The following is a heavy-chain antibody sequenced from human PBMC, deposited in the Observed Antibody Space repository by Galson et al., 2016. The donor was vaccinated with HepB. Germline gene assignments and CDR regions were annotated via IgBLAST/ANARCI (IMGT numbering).Heavy chain of an antibody. CDR2: ISSDGGGT. J-gene: IGHJ1*01. Sequence: VRQAPGKGLEYVSSISSDGGGTYYADSVKGRFTISRDNSKNTLFLQMRSLRAEDTAVYYCVKGEAGYYYGDWGQGTLVTVSS. D-gene: IGHD3-10*01. V-gene: IGHV3-64D*06. CDR3: VKGEAGYYYGD.